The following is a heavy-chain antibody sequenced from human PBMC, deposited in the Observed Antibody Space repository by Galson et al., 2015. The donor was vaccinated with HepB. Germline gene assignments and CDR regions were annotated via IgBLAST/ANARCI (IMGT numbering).Heavy chain of an antibody. CDR3: ARDSLFVSSGYYYVSHAFDI. CDR1: GDSVSSNSAA. J-gene: IGHJ3*02. D-gene: IGHD3-22*01. Sequence: CAISGDSVSSNSAAWNWIRQSPSRGLEWLGRTYYRSKWYNDYAVSVKSRITINPDTSKNQFSLQLNSVTPEDTAVYYCARDSLFVSSGYYYVSHAFDIWGQGTMVTVSS. CDR2: TYYRSKWYN. V-gene: IGHV6-1*01.